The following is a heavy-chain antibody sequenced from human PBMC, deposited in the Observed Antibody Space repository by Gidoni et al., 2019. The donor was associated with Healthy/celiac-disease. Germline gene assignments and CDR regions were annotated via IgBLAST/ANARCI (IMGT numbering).Heavy chain of an antibody. D-gene: IGHD4-17*01. V-gene: IGHV3-30*04. CDR3: ATYMTTVTTLYFDY. CDR2: ISYDGSNK. J-gene: IGHJ4*02. CDR1: GFTFSSYA. Sequence: QVQLVESGGGVVQPGRSLRLSCAASGFTFSSYAMHWVRQAPGKGLEWVAVISYDGSNKYYADSVKGRFTISRDNSKNTLYLQMNSLRAEDTAVYYCATYMTTVTTLYFDYWGQGTLVTVSS.